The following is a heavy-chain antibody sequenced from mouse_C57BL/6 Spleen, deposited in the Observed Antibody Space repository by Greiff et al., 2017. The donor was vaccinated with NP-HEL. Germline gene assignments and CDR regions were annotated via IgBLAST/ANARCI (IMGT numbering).Heavy chain of an antibody. J-gene: IGHJ2*01. CDR2: IYPRSGNT. D-gene: IGHD2-4*01. CDR3: TIYYDIRGYLDY. Sequence: QVQLQQSGAELARPGASVKLSCKASGYTFTSYGISWVKQRTGQGLEWIGEIYPRSGNTYYNEKFKGKATLTADKSSSTAYMELRSLTSEDSAVYFCTIYYDIRGYLDYWGKGTTLTVSS. CDR1: GYTFTSYG. V-gene: IGHV1-81*01.